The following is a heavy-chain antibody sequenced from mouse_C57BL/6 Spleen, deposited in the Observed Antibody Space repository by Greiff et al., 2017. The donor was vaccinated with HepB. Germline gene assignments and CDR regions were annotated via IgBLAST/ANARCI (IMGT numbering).Heavy chain of an antibody. V-gene: IGHV1-52*01. J-gene: IGHJ1*03. CDR2: IDPSDSET. Sequence: QVQLKQPGAELVRPGSSVKLSCKASGYTFTSYWMHWVKQRPIQGLEWIGNIDPSDSETHYNQKFKDKATLTVDKSSSTAYMQLSSLTSEDSAVYYCARGDGNWDWYFDVWGTGTTVTVSS. CDR3: ARGDGNWDWYFDV. D-gene: IGHD2-1*01. CDR1: GYTFTSYW.